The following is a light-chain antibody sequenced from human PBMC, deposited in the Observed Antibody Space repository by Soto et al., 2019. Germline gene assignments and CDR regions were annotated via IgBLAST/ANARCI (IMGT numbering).Light chain of an antibody. CDR2: DAS. CDR3: QQPDNLPIT. CDR1: QDISNY. Sequence: DIHMTQTPSSLSASVGDRVTFTCQASQDISNYLTWYQQKPGKAPNLLIYDASTLATGVPSRFSGGGSGTHFTFTISGLQPEDIATYYCQQPDNLPITFGQGTRLEIK. V-gene: IGKV1-33*01. J-gene: IGKJ5*01.